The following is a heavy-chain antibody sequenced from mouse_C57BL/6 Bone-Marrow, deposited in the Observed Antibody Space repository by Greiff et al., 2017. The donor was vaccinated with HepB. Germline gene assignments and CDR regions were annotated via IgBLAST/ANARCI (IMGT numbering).Heavy chain of an antibody. CDR1: GYTFTSYW. CDR2: IDPSDSET. J-gene: IGHJ3*01. CDR3: VADSSGPFAY. V-gene: IGHV1-52*01. D-gene: IGHD3-2*02. Sequence: VQLQQSGAELVRPGSSVKLSCKASGYTFTSYWMHWVKQRPIQGLEWIGNIDPSDSETHYNQKFKDKATLTVDKSSSTAYMQLSSLTSEDSAVYYWVADSSGPFAYWGQGTLVTVSA.